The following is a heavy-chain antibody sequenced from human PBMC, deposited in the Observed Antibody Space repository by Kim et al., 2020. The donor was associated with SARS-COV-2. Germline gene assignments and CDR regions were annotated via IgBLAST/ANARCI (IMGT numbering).Heavy chain of an antibody. CDR1: GGSISSYY. D-gene: IGHD3-3*01. V-gene: IGHV4-59*13. J-gene: IGHJ4*02. CDR3: ARMRGYFDFDY. Sequence: SETLSLTCTVSGGSISSYYWSWIRQPPGKGLEWIGYIYYSGSTNYNLSLKSRVTISVDTSKNQFSLKLSSVTAADTAVYYCARMRGYFDFDYWGQGTLVTVSS. CDR2: IYYSGST.